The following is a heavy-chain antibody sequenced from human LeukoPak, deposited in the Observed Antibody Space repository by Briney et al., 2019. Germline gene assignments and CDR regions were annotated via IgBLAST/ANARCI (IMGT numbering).Heavy chain of an antibody. CDR2: ISSSGSTI. CDR3: ATFPRLLPRGIFDY. CDR1: GFTFSDYY. Sequence: GGSLRLSCAASGFTFSDYYMSWIRQAPGKGLEWVSYISSSGSTIYYADSVKGRFTISRDNAKNSLYLQMNSLRAEDTAVYYCATFPRLLPRGIFDYWGQGTLVTVSS. D-gene: IGHD6-13*01. J-gene: IGHJ4*02. V-gene: IGHV3-11*04.